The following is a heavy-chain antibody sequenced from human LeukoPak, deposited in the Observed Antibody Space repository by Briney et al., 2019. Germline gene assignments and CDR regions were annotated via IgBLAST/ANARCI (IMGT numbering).Heavy chain of an antibody. Sequence: ASVKLSCKASGYTFTNYDINWVRQATGQGLEWMGWMNSNSGNTGYAQKFQGRVTMTRNTSISTAYMELSSLRSEDTAVYYCARVDTAMVTWYRYYYYGMDVWGQGTTVTVSS. J-gene: IGHJ6*02. V-gene: IGHV1-8*01. CDR3: ARVDTAMVTWYRYYYYGMDV. CDR2: MNSNSGNT. CDR1: GYTFTNYD. D-gene: IGHD5-18*01.